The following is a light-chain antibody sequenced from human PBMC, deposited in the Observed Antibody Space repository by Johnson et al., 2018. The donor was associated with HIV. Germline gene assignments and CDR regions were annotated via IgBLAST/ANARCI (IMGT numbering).Light chain of an antibody. CDR3: GTWDSSLNADV. J-gene: IGLJ1*01. V-gene: IGLV1-51*01. Sequence: QSVLTQPPSVSAAPGQKVTISCSGSNSNIGNNYISWYQQLPRTAPKLLIYDTYKRPSGIPDRFSASKSGTSAPLGITGLQTGDEADYYCGTWDSSLNADVFGTGTKVTVL. CDR2: DTY. CDR1: NSNIGNNY.